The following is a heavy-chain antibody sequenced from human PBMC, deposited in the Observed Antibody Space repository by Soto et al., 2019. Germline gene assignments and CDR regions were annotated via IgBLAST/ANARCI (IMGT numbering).Heavy chain of an antibody. CDR3: AMAVSSTGANDS. D-gene: IGHD6-19*01. CDR1: GYTFTSYN. CDR2: INPSGGST. J-gene: IGHJ4*02. V-gene: IGHV1-46*03. Sequence: ASVKVSCKASGYTFTSYNMHWVRQAPGQGLEWMGIINPSGGSTSYPQKFQGRVTLTRDTSTSTVYMELSSLRSEDTAVYYCAMAVSSTGANDSWGQGTLVTVSS.